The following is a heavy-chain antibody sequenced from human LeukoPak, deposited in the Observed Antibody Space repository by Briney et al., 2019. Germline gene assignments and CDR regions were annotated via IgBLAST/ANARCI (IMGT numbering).Heavy chain of an antibody. Sequence: GGSLRLSCATSGFTFNTNGMHWVRQAPGKGLEWVAFIRYDGGNKYYADSVKGRFTISRDNSKNTLYLQMNSLRAEDTAVYYCAMELPGRMIFDYWGQGTLVTVSS. D-gene: IGHD1-26*01. CDR1: GFTFNTNG. J-gene: IGHJ4*02. CDR2: IRYDGGNK. CDR3: AMELPGRMIFDY. V-gene: IGHV3-30*02.